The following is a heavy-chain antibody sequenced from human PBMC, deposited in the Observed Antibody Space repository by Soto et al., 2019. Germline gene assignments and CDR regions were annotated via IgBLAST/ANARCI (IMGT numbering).Heavy chain of an antibody. CDR2: IKQDGSER. CDR1: GFIFSSYW. CDR3: ARGIGVDV. V-gene: IGHV3-7*03. D-gene: IGHD3-10*01. J-gene: IGHJ6*02. Sequence: GGSLRLSCATSGFIFSSYWMSWVRQAPGKGLEWVANIKQDGSERYYLDSVKGRFTISRDNAKDSLYLQMNSLRAADTAVYYCARGIGVDVWGQGTTVTSP.